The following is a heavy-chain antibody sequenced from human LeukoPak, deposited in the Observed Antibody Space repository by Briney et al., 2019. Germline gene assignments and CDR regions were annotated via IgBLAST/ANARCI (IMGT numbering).Heavy chain of an antibody. Sequence: PSETLSLTCAVYGGSFSGYYWSWLRQPPGKGLEWIGEINHSGSTNYNPSLKSRVTISVDTSKNQFSLKLSSVTAADTAVYYCAXXXXXXCSGGSCYVIDYWGQGTLVTVSS. D-gene: IGHD2-15*01. J-gene: IGHJ4*02. CDR2: INHSGST. CDR1: GGSFSGYY. V-gene: IGHV4-34*01. CDR3: AXXXXXXCSGGSCYVIDY.